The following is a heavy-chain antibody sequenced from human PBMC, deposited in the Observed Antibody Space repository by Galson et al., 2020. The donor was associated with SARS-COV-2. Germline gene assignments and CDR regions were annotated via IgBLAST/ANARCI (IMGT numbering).Heavy chain of an antibody. CDR1: GFIFSNYE. J-gene: IGHJ4*02. V-gene: IGHV3-48*03. Sequence: GEYLKISCAAPGFIFSNYEMNWVRQPPDKGLEWISTISPSGDHIWSPDSVKGRFTISRDNARNLVFLQMSSLRAEDTALYYCVRRIRRQFDFWGQGTLVTVSS. CDR2: ISPSGDHI. CDR3: VRRIRRQFDF.